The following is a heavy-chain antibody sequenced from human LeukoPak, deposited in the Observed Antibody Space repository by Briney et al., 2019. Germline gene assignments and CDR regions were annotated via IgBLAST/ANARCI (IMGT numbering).Heavy chain of an antibody. Sequence: SETLSLTCAVYGGSFSGYYWSWIRQPPGKGLEWIGEINHSGSTNYNPSLKSRVTISVDTSKNQFSLKLSSVTAADTAVYYCARTRFNYYGSGSYRYWGQGTLVTVSS. CDR1: GGSFSGYY. D-gene: IGHD3-10*01. CDR2: INHSGST. J-gene: IGHJ4*02. V-gene: IGHV4-34*01. CDR3: ARTRFNYYGSGSYRY.